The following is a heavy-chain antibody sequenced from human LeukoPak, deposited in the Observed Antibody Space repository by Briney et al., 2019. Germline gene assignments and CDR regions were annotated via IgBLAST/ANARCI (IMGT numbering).Heavy chain of an antibody. CDR3: VSRNYGSSPFDY. D-gene: IGHD4-17*01. CDR1: GFTFSRYW. V-gene: IGHV3-74*01. CDR2: ISSDGGNT. J-gene: IGHJ4*02. Sequence: PGGSLRLSCAASGFTFSRYWMPWVRQAPGKGLAWVSRISSDGGNTNYADSVKGRFTISRDNAKNTLYLQMDSLTAEDTAVYYCVSRNYGSSPFDYGGQGTLVTVS.